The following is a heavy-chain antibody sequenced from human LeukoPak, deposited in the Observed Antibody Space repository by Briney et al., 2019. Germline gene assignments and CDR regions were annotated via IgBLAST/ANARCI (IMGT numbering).Heavy chain of an antibody. J-gene: IGHJ4*02. CDR1: GFTFSSYG. V-gene: IGHV3-33*01. CDR2: IWYDGSNK. D-gene: IGHD2-21*02. CDR3: ARGGPGSDPFDY. Sequence: AGGSLRLSWAASGFTFSSYGMHWVRQAPGKGLEWVAVIWYDGSNKYYADSVKGRFTISRDNSKNTLYLQMNSLRAEDTAVYYCARGGPGSDPFDYWGQGTLVTVSS.